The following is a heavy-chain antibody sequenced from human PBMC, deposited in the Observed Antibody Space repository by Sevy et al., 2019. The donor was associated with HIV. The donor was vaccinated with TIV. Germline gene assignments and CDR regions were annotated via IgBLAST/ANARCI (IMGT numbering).Heavy chain of an antibody. V-gene: IGHV1-24*01. CDR3: AATKDYYENSGSPFDY. J-gene: IGHJ4*02. D-gene: IGHD3-22*01. CDR2: FDPEDGET. Sequence: ASVKVSCKVYGHTLNRLGIHWVRQAPGKGLEWMGSFDPEDGETFQAQKFQGRVTMTDDTSTVTAYMGLGSLRAEDTAVYYCAATKDYYENSGSPFDYWGQGTLVTVSS. CDR1: GHTLNRLG.